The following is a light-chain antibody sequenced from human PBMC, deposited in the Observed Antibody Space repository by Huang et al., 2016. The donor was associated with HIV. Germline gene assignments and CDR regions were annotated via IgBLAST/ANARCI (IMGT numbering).Light chain of an antibody. J-gene: IGKJ4*01. CDR3: QQRSSSLT. CDR2: NAT. Sequence: IVLTQSPATLSLSPGERATLSCRASQSLNKFLAWYQQKPGQAPRLLIDNATDRATVVPARFSGGVSGTVFTLTITELKAEDFANYYCQQRSSSLTFGGGTKVEIK. V-gene: IGKV3-11*01. CDR1: QSLNKF.